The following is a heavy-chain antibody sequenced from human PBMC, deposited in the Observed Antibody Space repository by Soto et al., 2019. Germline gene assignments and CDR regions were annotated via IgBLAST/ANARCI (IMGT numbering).Heavy chain of an antibody. V-gene: IGHV1-69*13. J-gene: IGHJ6*02. CDR2: IIPIFGTA. CDR1: GGTFSSYA. Sequence: ASVKVSCKASGGTFSSYAISWVRQAPGQGLEWMGGIIPIFGTANYAQKFQGRVTITADESTSTAYMELSSLRSEDTAVYYCARDTAYSSGWSRYYYYYGMDVWGQGTTVTVSS. CDR3: ARDTAYSSGWSRYYYYYGMDV. D-gene: IGHD6-19*01.